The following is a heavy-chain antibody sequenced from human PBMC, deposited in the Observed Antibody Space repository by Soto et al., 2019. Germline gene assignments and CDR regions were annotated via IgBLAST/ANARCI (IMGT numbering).Heavy chain of an antibody. Sequence: PGGFLRLSCAASGFTFSSYAMSWVRQAPGKGLEWVSAISGSGGSTYYADSVKGRFTISRDNSKNTLYLQMNSLRAEDTAVYYCAKFTRPMIVVVAGMDVWGQGTTVTVSS. CDR3: AKFTRPMIVVVAGMDV. D-gene: IGHD3-22*01. J-gene: IGHJ6*02. V-gene: IGHV3-23*01. CDR2: ISGSGGST. CDR1: GFTFSSYA.